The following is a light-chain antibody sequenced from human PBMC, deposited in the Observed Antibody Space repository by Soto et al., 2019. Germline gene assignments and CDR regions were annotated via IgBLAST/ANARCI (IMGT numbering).Light chain of an antibody. CDR3: QVWDSSTDHPV. J-gene: IGLJ3*02. CDR1: NIGSKS. V-gene: IGLV3-21*04. Sequence: SYELTQAPSESVAPGKTARVTCEGNNIGSKSVHWYQQKSGQAPVLVIYYDSDRPSGIPERFSGFKSGNTATLTISRVEAGDEADYYCQVWDSSTDHPVFGGGTKLTVL. CDR2: YDS.